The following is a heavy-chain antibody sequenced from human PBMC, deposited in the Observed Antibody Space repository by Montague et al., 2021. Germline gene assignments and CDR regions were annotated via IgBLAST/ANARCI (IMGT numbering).Heavy chain of an antibody. J-gene: IGHJ5*02. CDR3: ARGWQKRFDP. V-gene: IGHV6-1*01. CDR1: GDSVSSNDAT. CDR2: TYYRSKWYN. D-gene: IGHD5-24*01. Sequence: CAISGDSVSSNDATWNWIRQSPSRGLERQGRTYYRSKWYNEYAISVKSRITVNPDTSKNQFSLLLNSVTPEDTAVYYCARGWQKRFDPWGQGTLVTVSS.